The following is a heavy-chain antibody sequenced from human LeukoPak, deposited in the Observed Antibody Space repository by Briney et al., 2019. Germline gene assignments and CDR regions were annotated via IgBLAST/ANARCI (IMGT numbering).Heavy chain of an antibody. CDR1: RGSVNSNSYY. D-gene: IGHD6-6*01. J-gene: IGHJ4*02. CDR2: IYYSGNT. CDR3: ARDHEVSSSSFDY. V-gene: IGHV4-39*07. Sequence: PSETLSLTCTVSRGSVNSNSYYWGWIRQRPGKGLEWIGTIYYSGNTYYNPSLESRVTISVDTSKNQFSLKLTSVTAADTAVYYCARDHEVSSSSFDYWGQGTLVTVSS.